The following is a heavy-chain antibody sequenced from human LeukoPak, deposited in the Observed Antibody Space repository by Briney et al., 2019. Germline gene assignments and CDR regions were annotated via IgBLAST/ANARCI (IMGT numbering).Heavy chain of an antibody. CDR2: ISGSGSST. CDR3: AKEVTAAGTGYFDF. CDR1: GFTFNNYA. Sequence: PGGSLRLSCAASGFTFNNYAMTWVRQAPGKGLEWVSTISGSGSSTYYADSVKGRFTISRDNSKNTLHLQMTSLRAEDTALYYCAKEVTAAGTGYFDFWGQGTLVTVSS. D-gene: IGHD6-13*01. V-gene: IGHV3-23*01. J-gene: IGHJ4*02.